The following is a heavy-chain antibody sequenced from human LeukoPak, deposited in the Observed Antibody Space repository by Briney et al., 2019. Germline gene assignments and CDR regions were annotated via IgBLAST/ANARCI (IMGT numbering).Heavy chain of an antibody. Sequence: ASMKVSCKASGGTFSSYTISWVRQAPGQGLEWMGGIIPIFGTANYAQKFQGRVTITADESTSTAYMELSSLRSEDTAVYYCARGTSSDWFDPWGQGTLVTVSS. CDR2: IIPIFGTA. D-gene: IGHD1-1*01. V-gene: IGHV1-69*13. CDR3: ARGTSSDWFDP. J-gene: IGHJ5*02. CDR1: GGTFSSYT.